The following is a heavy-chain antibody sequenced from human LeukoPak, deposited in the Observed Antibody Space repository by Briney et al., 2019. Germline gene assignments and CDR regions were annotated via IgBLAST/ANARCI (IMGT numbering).Heavy chain of an antibody. CDR1: GGSISSYY. Sequence: SETLSLTCTVSGGSISSYYWSWIRQPPGKGLEWIGYIYYSGSTNYNPSPKSRVTISVDTSKNQFSLKLSSVTAADTAVYYCARVGSGWYSSWFDPWGQGTLVTVSS. CDR3: ARVGSGWYSSWFDP. CDR2: IYYSGST. D-gene: IGHD6-19*01. V-gene: IGHV4-59*01. J-gene: IGHJ5*02.